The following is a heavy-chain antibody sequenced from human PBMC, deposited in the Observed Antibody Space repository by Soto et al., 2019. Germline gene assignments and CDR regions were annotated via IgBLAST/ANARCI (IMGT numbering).Heavy chain of an antibody. CDR2: IYYSGST. D-gene: IGHD3-9*01. J-gene: IGHJ4*02. Sequence: SETLSLSCTVSGGSISSSSYYWGWIRQPPGKGLEWIGSIYYSGSTYYNPSLKSRVTISVDTSKNQFSLKLSSVTAADTAVYYCARIGSRYYDILTGYLRDPFDFWAQGTLVTVSS. CDR1: GGSISSSSYY. V-gene: IGHV4-39*01. CDR3: ARIGSRYYDILTGYLRDPFDF.